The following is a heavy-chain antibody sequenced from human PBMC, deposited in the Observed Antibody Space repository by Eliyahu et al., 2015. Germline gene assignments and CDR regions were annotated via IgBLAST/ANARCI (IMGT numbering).Heavy chain of an antibody. CDR3: ARVVVAATTPGAIDY. J-gene: IGHJ4*02. CDR2: IYYSGST. CDR1: GGSISSYY. D-gene: IGHD2-15*01. V-gene: IGHV4-59*08. Sequence: QVQLQESGPGLVKPSETLSLTCTVSGGSISSYYWSWIRQPPGKGLEWIGYIYYSGSTNYNPSLKSRVTISVDTSKNQFSLKLSSVTAADTAVYYCARVVVAATTPGAIDYWGQGTLVTVSS.